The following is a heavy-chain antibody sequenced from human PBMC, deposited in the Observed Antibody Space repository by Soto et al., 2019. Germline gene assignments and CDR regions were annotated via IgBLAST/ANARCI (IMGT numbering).Heavy chain of an antibody. CDR2: ISGSGGST. Sequence: PGGSLRLSCAASGFTFSSYAMSWVRQAPGKGLEWVSGISGSGGSTYNADSVKGRFTISRDNAKNTLYLQMNSLRAEDTAIYYCSKSFSGWYKFPYWGQGTRVTAAS. CDR1: GFTFSSYA. J-gene: IGHJ4*01. V-gene: IGHV3-23*01. D-gene: IGHD6-19*01. CDR3: SKSFSGWYKFPY.